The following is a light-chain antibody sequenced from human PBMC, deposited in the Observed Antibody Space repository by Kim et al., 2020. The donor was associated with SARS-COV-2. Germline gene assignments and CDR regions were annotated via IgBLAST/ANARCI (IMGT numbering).Light chain of an antibody. V-gene: IGKV1-39*01. CDR2: SAS. CDR1: QFSANS. J-gene: IGKJ5*01. CDR3: QQSHNRPIT. Sequence: DIRMAQSPSSLSASVGDIVTITCRASQFSANSVNWYRQRFPGGAPKLLIYSASILHSGVPSRFTGSGYGTEFTLTINGLQPEDFATYYCQQSHNRPITFGQGTRLEIK.